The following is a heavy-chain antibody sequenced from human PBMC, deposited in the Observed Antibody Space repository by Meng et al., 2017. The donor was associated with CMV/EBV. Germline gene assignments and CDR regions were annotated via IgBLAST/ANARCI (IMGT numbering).Heavy chain of an antibody. Sequence: ASVKVSCKASGYTFTSYYMHWVRQAPGQGLEWMGIINPSGGSTSYAQKFQGRVTMTRDTSTSTAYMELSSLRSEDTAVYYCARADIVVVPAAIRRPGYYGMDVWGQGTTVTVSS. CDR1: GYTFTSYY. CDR2: INPSGGST. CDR3: ARADIVVVPAAIRRPGYYGMDV. J-gene: IGHJ6*02. D-gene: IGHD2-2*02. V-gene: IGHV1-46*01.